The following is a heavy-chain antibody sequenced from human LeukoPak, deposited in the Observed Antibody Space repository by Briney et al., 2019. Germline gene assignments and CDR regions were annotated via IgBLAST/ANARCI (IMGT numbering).Heavy chain of an antibody. CDR2: INPNNGGT. Sequence: ASVKVSCKASGYTFTGYYMHWVRQAPGQGLEWMGWINPNNGGTNYAQKFQGRVAMTRDTSFSTAYMELSRLRCDDTAVYYCTRGRPIPMTVGQLLRDWGQGTLV. V-gene: IGHV1-2*02. CDR1: GYTFTGYY. CDR3: TRGRPIPMTVGQLLRD. J-gene: IGHJ1*01. D-gene: IGHD3-22*01.